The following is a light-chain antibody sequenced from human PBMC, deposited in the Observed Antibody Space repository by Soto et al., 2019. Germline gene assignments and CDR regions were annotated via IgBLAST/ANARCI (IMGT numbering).Light chain of an antibody. CDR1: QSVSSN. J-gene: IGKJ5*01. CDR3: QQRSNWPGT. V-gene: IGKV3-11*01. CDR2: GAS. Sequence: EIVMSQSPDTVSVSPGERATLSCRASQSVSSNLAWYQQKPGQAPRLLIYGASTRATGIPARFSGSGSGTDFTLTISSLEPEDFAVYYCQQRSNWPGTFGQGTRLEIK.